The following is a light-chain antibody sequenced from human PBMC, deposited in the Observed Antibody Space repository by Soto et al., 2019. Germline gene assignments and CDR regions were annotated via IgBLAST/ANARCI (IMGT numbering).Light chain of an antibody. CDR2: GNS. J-gene: IGLJ2*01. V-gene: IGLV1-40*01. Sequence: QSVLTHPPSVSGAPGQRVTISCTGSSSNIGAGYDVHWYQQLPGTAPKLLIYGNSNRPSGVPDRFSGSKSGTSASLAITGLQAEDEADYYCQSYDSSLSGLFGGGTKLTVL. CDR1: SSNIGAGYD. CDR3: QSYDSSLSGL.